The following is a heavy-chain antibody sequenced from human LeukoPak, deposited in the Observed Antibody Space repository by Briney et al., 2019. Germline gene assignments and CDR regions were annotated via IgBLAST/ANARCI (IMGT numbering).Heavy chain of an antibody. CDR2: INSDGTTT. CDR3: ARDPHGYWWFDP. Sequence: TGGSLRLSCAASGFTFSNYWMHWVRQAPGKGLVWVSRINSDGTTTTYADSVEGRFTISRDNAKNTLYLQMNSLRVEDTAGYYCARDPHGYWWFDPWGQGTLVTVSS. CDR1: GFTFSNYW. D-gene: IGHD5-18*01. V-gene: IGHV3-74*01. J-gene: IGHJ5*02.